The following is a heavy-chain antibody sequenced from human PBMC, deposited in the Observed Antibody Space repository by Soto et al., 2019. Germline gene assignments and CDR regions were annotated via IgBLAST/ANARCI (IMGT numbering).Heavy chain of an antibody. J-gene: IGHJ4*02. CDR3: ARGSQGAVAEGLDY. V-gene: IGHV1-2*04. CDR1: GYTFTGYY. Sequence: ASVKVSCKASGYTFTGYYMHWVRQAPGEGLEWMGWINPNSGGANYAQKFQGWVTMTRDTSISTAYMELSRLRSDDTAVYYCARGSQGAVAEGLDYGGQETLVPVSS. CDR2: INPNSGGA. D-gene: IGHD6-19*01.